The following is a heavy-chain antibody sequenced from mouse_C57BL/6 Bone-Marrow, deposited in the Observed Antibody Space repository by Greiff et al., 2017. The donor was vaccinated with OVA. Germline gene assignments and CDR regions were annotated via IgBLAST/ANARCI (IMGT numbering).Heavy chain of an antibody. Sequence: VQLKESGAELVRPGASVKLSCTASGFNIKDDYMHWVKQRPEQGLEWIGWIDPENGDTEYASKFQGKATITADTSSNTAYLQLSSLTSEDTAVYYCTHDGYYYFDYWGQGTTLTVSS. CDR3: THDGYYYFDY. D-gene: IGHD2-3*01. CDR2: IDPENGDT. J-gene: IGHJ2*01. CDR1: GFNIKDDY. V-gene: IGHV14-4*01.